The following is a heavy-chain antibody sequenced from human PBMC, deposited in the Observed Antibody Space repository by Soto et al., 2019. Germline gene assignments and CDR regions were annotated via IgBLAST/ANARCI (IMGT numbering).Heavy chain of an antibody. CDR1: GFTFDDYG. CDR3: AREIYDDYDSSGFDH. CDR2: INWNGGST. V-gene: IGHV3-20*04. J-gene: IGHJ4*01. D-gene: IGHD3-22*01. Sequence: PGGSLRLSCAASGFTFDDYGMSWVRQAPGKGLEWVSGINWNGGSTGYADSVKGRFTISRDNAKNSLYLQMNSLRAEDTAVYYCAREIYDDYDSSGFDHWGHGTLVTVSS.